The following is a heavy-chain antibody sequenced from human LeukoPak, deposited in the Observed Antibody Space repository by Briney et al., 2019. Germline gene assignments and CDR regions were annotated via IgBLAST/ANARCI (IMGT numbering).Heavy chain of an antibody. CDR1: GYTFTSYG. Sequence: GASVKVSCKASGYTFTSYGVTWVRQAPGQGLEWMGWISAYNGNTNYAQNFQGRVTMTTDTSTSTAYMELRSLGSDDTAVYYCAGGIASTGRYYFHYWGQGTLVTVSS. CDR3: AGGIASTGRYYFHY. V-gene: IGHV1-18*01. CDR2: ISAYNGNT. D-gene: IGHD6-13*01. J-gene: IGHJ4*02.